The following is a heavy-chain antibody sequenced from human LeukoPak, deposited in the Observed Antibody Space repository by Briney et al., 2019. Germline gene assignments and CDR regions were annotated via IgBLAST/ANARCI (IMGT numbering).Heavy chain of an antibody. CDR3: ARLEITMVRGVIIAVYFQH. V-gene: IGHV4-59*01. CDR1: GGSISSYY. J-gene: IGHJ1*01. D-gene: IGHD3-10*01. CDR2: IYCSGST. Sequence: SETLSLTCTVSGGSISSYYWSWIRQPPGKGLEWIGYIYCSGSTNYNPSLKSRVTISVDTSKNQFSLKLSSVTAADTAVYYCARLEITMVRGVIIAVYFQHWGQGTLVTVSS.